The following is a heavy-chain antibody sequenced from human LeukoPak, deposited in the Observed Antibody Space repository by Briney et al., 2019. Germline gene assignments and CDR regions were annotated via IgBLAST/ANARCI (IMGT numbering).Heavy chain of an antibody. CDR2: ISGSGGST. CDR3: AKDIGDSPLLWFGDGWN. CDR1: GFTFSSYA. D-gene: IGHD3-10*01. V-gene: IGHV3-23*01. J-gene: IGHJ4*02. Sequence: PGGSLRLSCAASGFTFSSYAMSWVRQAPGKGLEWVSAISGSGGSTYYADSVKGRFTISRDNSKNTLYLQMNSLRAEDTAVYYCAKDIGDSPLLWFGDGWNWGQGTLVTVSS.